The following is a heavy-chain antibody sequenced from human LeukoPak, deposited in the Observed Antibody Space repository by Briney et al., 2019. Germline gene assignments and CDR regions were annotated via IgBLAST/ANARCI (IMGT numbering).Heavy chain of an antibody. Sequence: SETLSLTCTVSGGSISIHHWSWIRQPPGKGLEWIGYIYYSGSTNYKPSLKSRVTISVDTSKNQFSLKLTSVTAADTAVYYCARHLDIAASGTFDYWGQGTLVTVSS. V-gene: IGHV4-59*08. J-gene: IGHJ4*02. CDR3: ARHLDIAASGTFDY. CDR1: GGSISIHH. D-gene: IGHD6-13*01. CDR2: IYYSGST.